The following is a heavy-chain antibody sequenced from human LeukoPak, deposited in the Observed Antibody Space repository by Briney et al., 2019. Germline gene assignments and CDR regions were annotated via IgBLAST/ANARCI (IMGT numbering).Heavy chain of an antibody. J-gene: IGHJ4*02. V-gene: IGHV4-4*07. Sequence: PSETLSLTCTVSGASISDYYWSWIRQPAGKGLEWLGRVYTSGSTNYNSFFKSRVIMSVDRSKNQFSLRLTSVTAADTALYYCAGAPWGPFDFWGQGTLVTVSS. CDR2: VYTSGST. D-gene: IGHD7-27*01. CDR1: GASISDYY. CDR3: AGAPWGPFDF.